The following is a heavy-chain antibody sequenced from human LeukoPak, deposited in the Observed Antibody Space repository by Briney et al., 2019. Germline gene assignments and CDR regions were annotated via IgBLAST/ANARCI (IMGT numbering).Heavy chain of an antibody. D-gene: IGHD1-26*01. CDR2: IIPILGTA. CDR3: ATDGGRAVGAFYDTAPFDY. V-gene: IGHV1-69*13. CDR1: GGTLSSYT. J-gene: IGHJ4*02. Sequence: SVSLSCEVSGGTLSSYTMSGVRRAPGQGLEWVGDIIPILGTANYAQNFRGRATINGDRSTSRAYRERSRLTSEDTAVSYCATDGGRAVGAFYDTAPFDYWGQGTRVTVSS.